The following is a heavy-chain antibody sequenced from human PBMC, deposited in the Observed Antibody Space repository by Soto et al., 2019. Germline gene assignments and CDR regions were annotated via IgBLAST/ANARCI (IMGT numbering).Heavy chain of an antibody. CDR2: IIGGGGST. Sequence: EVQLLESGGGLVQPGGSLRLSCAASGFTFSTYAMSWVRQAPGKGLEWVSSIIGGGGSTFYADSVKGRFTISRDNSKSTLYLQMNSLRADDTAVYYCAKDGASGSYPPYYYFGVDVWGQGTTVTVSS. V-gene: IGHV3-23*01. D-gene: IGHD1-26*01. CDR3: AKDGASGSYPPYYYFGVDV. CDR1: GFTFSTYA. J-gene: IGHJ6*02.